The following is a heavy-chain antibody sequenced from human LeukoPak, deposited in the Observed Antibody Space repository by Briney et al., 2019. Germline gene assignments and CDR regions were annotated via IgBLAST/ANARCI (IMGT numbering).Heavy chain of an antibody. Sequence: GGSLRLSCAASGFTFSGYWMSWVRQTPEKGLEWVANIKQDGYEKYYVDSVKDRFTISRDNAKNSLYLQMNSLRADDTAINYCARDKIVGPTTLDYWGQGTLVTVSS. D-gene: IGHD1-26*01. V-gene: IGHV3-7*01. J-gene: IGHJ4*02. CDR2: IKQDGYEK. CDR3: ARDKIVGPTTLDY. CDR1: GFTFSGYW.